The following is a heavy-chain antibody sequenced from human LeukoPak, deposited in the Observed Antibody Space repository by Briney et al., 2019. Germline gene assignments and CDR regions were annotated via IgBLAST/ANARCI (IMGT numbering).Heavy chain of an antibody. CDR1: GYTFTGYY. CDR2: INPNSGGT. CDR3: ARDGNWNYDPYYYYYYMDV. V-gene: IGHV1-2*02. Sequence: ASVKVSCKASGYTFTGYYMHWVRQAPGQRLEWMGWINPNSGGTNYAQKFQGRVTMTRDTSISTAYMELSRLRSDDTAVYYCARDGNWNYDPYYYYYYMDVWGKGTTVTVSS. D-gene: IGHD1-7*01. J-gene: IGHJ6*03.